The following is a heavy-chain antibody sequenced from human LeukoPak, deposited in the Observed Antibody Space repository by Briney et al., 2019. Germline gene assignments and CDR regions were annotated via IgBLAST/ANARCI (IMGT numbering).Heavy chain of an antibody. CDR3: AKDLPDSRESLTGHWFDP. V-gene: IGHV3-23*01. D-gene: IGHD3-10*01. Sequence: GGSLRLSCAASGFTFRTYAMSWARQAPERGLEWVSAISGGGDSTYYADSVKGRFTISRDKSKNTLYLQMNSLRAEDTAVYYCAKDLPDSRESLTGHWFDPWGQGTLVTVSS. CDR1: GFTFRTYA. CDR2: ISGGGDST. J-gene: IGHJ5*02.